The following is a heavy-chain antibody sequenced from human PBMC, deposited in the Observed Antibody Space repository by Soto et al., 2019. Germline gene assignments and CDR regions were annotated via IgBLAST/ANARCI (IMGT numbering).Heavy chain of an antibody. CDR2: IIPIFGTA. CDR3: AAIPPRSSKLPTIRRDY. CDR1: GGTFSSYA. D-gene: IGHD2-2*01. J-gene: IGHJ4*02. V-gene: IGHV1-69*06. Sequence: QVQLVQSGAEVKKPGSSVKVSCKASGGTFSSYAISWVRQAPGQGLEWMGGIIPIFGTANYAQKFQGRVTITADKSTSTAYMELSSLRSEDTAVYYCAAIPPRSSKLPTIRRDYWGQGTLVTGSS.